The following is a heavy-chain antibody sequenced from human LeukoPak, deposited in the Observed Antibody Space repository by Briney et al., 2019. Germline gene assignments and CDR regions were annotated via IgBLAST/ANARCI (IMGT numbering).Heavy chain of an antibody. V-gene: IGHV3-30*03. D-gene: IGHD6-19*01. Sequence: GGSLRLSCAASGFTFISYGMHWVRQAPGKGLEWVAVISYDGGNKYYADSVKGRFTISRDNSKNTLYLQMNSLRTEDTAVYYCARDKSRGWPFDYWGQGTLVAVSS. CDR1: GFTFISYG. J-gene: IGHJ4*02. CDR3: ARDKSRGWPFDY. CDR2: ISYDGGNK.